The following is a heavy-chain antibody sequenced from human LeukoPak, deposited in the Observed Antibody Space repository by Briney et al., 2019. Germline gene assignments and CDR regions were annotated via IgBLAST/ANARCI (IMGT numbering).Heavy chain of an antibody. J-gene: IGHJ4*02. CDR2: ISYSGDT. Sequence: SETLSLTCNVSGDYITTTNYYWAWLRQPPGKWLQWAASISYSGDTFYNPSLESRVIISIDTSRKQISLNLSSVTAADTAMYYCARRSKLYRHETSGYHDSWGQGTLVTVSS. V-gene: IGHV4-39*01. D-gene: IGHD3-9*01. CDR1: GDYITTTNYY. CDR3: ARRSKLYRHETSGYHDS.